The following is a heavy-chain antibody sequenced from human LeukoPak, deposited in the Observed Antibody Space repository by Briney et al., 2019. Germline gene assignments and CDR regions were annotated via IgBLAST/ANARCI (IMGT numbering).Heavy chain of an antibody. D-gene: IGHD6-13*01. CDR2: ISAYNGNT. Sequence: ASVKVSCKASGYTFTSYAMHWVRQAPGQRLEWMGWISAYNGNTNYAQKLQGRVTMTTDTSTSTAYMELRSLRSDDTAVYYCARGKPRSSWYSTPPHFDYWGQGTLVTVSS. CDR3: ARGKPRSSWYSTPPHFDY. V-gene: IGHV1-18*01. J-gene: IGHJ4*02. CDR1: GYTFTSYA.